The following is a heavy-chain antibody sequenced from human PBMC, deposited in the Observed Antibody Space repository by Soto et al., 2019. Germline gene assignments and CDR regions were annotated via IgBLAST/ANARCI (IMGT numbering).Heavy chain of an antibody. CDR3: ARQVAPLTMVRGASTEY. J-gene: IGHJ4*02. CDR2: IYYSGST. D-gene: IGHD3-10*01. Sequence: SETLSLTCTVFGGSISSYYWSWIRQPPGKGLEWIGYIYYSGSTNYNPSLKSRVTISVDTSKNQFSLKLSSVTAADTAVYYCARQVAPLTMVRGASTEYWGQGTLVTVSS. CDR1: GGSISSYY. V-gene: IGHV4-59*08.